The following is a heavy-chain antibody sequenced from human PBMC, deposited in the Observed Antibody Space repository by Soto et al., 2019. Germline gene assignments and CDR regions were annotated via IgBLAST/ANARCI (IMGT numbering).Heavy chain of an antibody. V-gene: IGHV3-74*01. J-gene: IGHJ4*02. D-gene: IGHD2-8*01. Sequence: EVQLVESGGGLVQPGGSLRLSCAASGLIFSNYKMHWVRQALGKGLVWVSRINTDGSITDYADSVKGRFTVSRDNAKNTMYLQMNSLTADDTAVYYCARDTNGLHYWGQGTLVTVSS. CDR1: GLIFSNYK. CDR3: ARDTNGLHY. CDR2: INTDGSIT.